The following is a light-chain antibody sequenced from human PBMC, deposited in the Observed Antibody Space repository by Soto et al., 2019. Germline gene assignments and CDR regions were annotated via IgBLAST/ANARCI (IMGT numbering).Light chain of an antibody. J-gene: IGLJ1*01. CDR3: QSYDSSLSAYV. Sequence: QSVLTQPASVSGSPGQSITISCTGTSSDVGGYDYVSWYQHHPGKAPKLTIYEVSNRPSGVSNRFSGSKSGTSASLAITGLQAEDEADYYCQSYDSSLSAYVFGEGTKVTVL. CDR2: EVS. CDR1: SSDVGGYDY. V-gene: IGLV2-14*01.